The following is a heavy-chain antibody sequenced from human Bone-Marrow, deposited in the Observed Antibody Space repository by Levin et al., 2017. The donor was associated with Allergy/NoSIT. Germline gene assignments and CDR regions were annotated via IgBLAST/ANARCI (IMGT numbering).Heavy chain of an antibody. J-gene: IGHJ4*02. Sequence: ASVKVSCKASGYTFSGYYMNWVRQAPGQGLEWMGWINCKTGGTNYAQRFQGRVTMTRDTSISTAYMELNRLTSDDTAVYFCARSVYSNSSPAFWGQGTLVTVS. CDR1: GYTFSGYY. D-gene: IGHD4-11*01. CDR3: ARSVYSNSSPAF. CDR2: INCKTGGT. V-gene: IGHV1-2*02.